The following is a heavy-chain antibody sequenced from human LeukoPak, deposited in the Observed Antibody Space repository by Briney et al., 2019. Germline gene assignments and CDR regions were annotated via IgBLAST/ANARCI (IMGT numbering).Heavy chain of an antibody. Sequence: PGGSLRLSCAASGFTFSSYAMSWVRQAPGKGLEWVSAISGSGGSTYYADSVKGRFTISRDNSKNTLYLQMNSLRAEDTAVYYCARDRGSYPFDYYGMDVWGQGTTVTVSS. D-gene: IGHD1-26*01. V-gene: IGHV3-23*01. CDR1: GFTFSSYA. CDR3: ARDRGSYPFDYYGMDV. CDR2: ISGSGGST. J-gene: IGHJ6*02.